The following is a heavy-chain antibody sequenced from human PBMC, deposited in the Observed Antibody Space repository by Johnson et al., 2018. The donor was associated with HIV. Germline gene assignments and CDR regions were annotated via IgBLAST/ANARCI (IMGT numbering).Heavy chain of an antibody. Sequence: QVQLVESGGGVVQPGGSLRLSCAASGFTFSSYGMHWVRQAPGKGLEWVAFIRFDGSDEYYSNSVKGRFTISRDNSKNTLYLQMNNLRAEDTAVYYCARAYYTFWSGYDAFDIWGQGTMVTVSS. J-gene: IGHJ3*02. CDR3: ARAYYTFWSGYDAFDI. CDR1: GFTFSSYG. CDR2: IRFDGSDE. V-gene: IGHV3-30*02. D-gene: IGHD3-3*01.